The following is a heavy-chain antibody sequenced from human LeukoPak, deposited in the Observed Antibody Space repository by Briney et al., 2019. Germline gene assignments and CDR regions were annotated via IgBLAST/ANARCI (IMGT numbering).Heavy chain of an antibody. D-gene: IGHD6-19*01. V-gene: IGHV1-69*06. CDR1: GGTFSSYA. Sequence: SVKVSCKASGGTFSSYAISWVRQAPGQGLEWMGGIIPIFGTANYAQKFQGRVTITADKSTSTAYMELRSLRSDDTAVYYCARDQGQWLAYFDYWGQGTLVTVSS. CDR2: IIPIFGTA. J-gene: IGHJ4*02. CDR3: ARDQGQWLAYFDY.